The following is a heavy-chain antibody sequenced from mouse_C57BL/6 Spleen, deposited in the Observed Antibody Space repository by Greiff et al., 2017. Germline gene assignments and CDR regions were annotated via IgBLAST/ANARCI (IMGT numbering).Heavy chain of an antibody. D-gene: IGHD3-2*02. CDR2: IWSDGST. J-gene: IGHJ3*01. V-gene: IGHV2-6-1*01. Sequence: QVQLKESGPGLVAPSQSLSITCTVSGFSLTSYGVHWVRQPPGKGLEWLVVIWSDGSTTYNSALKSRLSISKENSKIQVFLKTNSLQTDHTAMYYCARHELRLPFAYWGQGALVTVSA. CDR3: ARHELRLPFAY. CDR1: GFSLTSYG.